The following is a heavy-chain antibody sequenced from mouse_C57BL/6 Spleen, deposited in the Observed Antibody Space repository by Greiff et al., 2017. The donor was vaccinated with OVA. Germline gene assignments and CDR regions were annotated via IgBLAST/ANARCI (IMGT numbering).Heavy chain of an antibody. Sequence: VQLQQSGPELVKPGASVKIPCKASGYTFTDYNMDWVKQSHGKSLEWIGDINPNNGGTIYNQKFKGKATLTVDKSSSTAYMELRSLTSEDTAVYYGARRKGITTVVFDYWGQGTTLTVSS. J-gene: IGHJ2*01. CDR1: GYTFTDYN. D-gene: IGHD1-1*01. CDR3: ARRKGITTVVFDY. CDR2: INPNNGGT. V-gene: IGHV1-18*01.